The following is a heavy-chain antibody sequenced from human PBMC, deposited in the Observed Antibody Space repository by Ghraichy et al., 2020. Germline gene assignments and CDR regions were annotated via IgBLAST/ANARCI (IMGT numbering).Heavy chain of an antibody. V-gene: IGHV1-46*03. CDR2: INPSGGST. CDR3: ARVIRGIAAAGKGGGMDV. Sequence: ASVKVSCKASGYTFTSYYMHWVRQAPGQGLEWMGIINPSGGSTSYAQKFQGRVTMTRDTSTSTVYMELSSLRSEDTAVYYCARVIRGIAAAGKGGGMDVWGQGTTVTVSS. CDR1: GYTFTSYY. D-gene: IGHD6-13*01. J-gene: IGHJ6*02.